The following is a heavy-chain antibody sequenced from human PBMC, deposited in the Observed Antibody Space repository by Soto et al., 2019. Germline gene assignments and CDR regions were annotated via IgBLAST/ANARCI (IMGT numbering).Heavy chain of an antibody. CDR1: GYTLTELS. CDR3: ATRDILTGYSPYDAFDI. CDR2: FDPEDGET. Sequence: VKVSCKVSGYTLTELSMHWVRQAPGKGLEWMGGFDPEDGETIYAQKFQGRVTMTEDTSTDTAYMELSSLRSEDTAVYYCATRDILTGYSPYDAFDIWGQGTMVTVSS. V-gene: IGHV1-24*01. D-gene: IGHD3-9*01. J-gene: IGHJ3*02.